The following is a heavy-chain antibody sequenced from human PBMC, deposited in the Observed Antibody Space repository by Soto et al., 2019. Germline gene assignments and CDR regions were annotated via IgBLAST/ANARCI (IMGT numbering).Heavy chain of an antibody. D-gene: IGHD5-18*01. V-gene: IGHV4-59*01. CDR2: IYYSGST. Sequence: QVQLQESGPGLVKPSETLSLTCTVSGGSISSYYWSWIRQPPGKGLEWIGYIYYSGSTNYNPSLKSRVNISVDTHKNQFSLKMSSVTDADTAVYYCARQDTAMGYYYYGMDVWGHGTTVTVSS. CDR1: GGSISSYY. J-gene: IGHJ6*02. CDR3: ARQDTAMGYYYYGMDV.